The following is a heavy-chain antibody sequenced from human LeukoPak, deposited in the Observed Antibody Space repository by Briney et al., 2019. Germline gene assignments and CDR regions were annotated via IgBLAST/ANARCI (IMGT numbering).Heavy chain of an antibody. CDR2: IYTSGSA. CDR3: ARAGGSVGWYGTIDS. V-gene: IGHV4-61*09. CDR1: GGSISSGSYY. D-gene: IGHD6-19*01. J-gene: IGHJ4*02. Sequence: SQTLSLTCTVSGGSISSGSYYWSWIRQPAGKALEWIGHIYTSGSASYNPSLQSRVTISVDTSSHQFSLKVTSVTAADTAAYYCARAGGSVGWYGTIDSWGQGTLVTVSS.